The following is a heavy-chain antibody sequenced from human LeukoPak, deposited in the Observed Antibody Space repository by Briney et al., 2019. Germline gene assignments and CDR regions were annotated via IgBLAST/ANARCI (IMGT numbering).Heavy chain of an antibody. Sequence: GGSLRLSCAVSGFSVSNNYMNWVRQAPGKGLEWVSLIYSRGGTSYADSVKGRFTISRDSSKNTLFLQMNSLRVEDTAVYYCARDPPGIAASGTYYWGQGTLVTVPS. CDR3: ARDPPGIAASGTYY. V-gene: IGHV3-53*01. D-gene: IGHD6-13*01. J-gene: IGHJ4*02. CDR1: GFSVSNNY. CDR2: IYSRGGT.